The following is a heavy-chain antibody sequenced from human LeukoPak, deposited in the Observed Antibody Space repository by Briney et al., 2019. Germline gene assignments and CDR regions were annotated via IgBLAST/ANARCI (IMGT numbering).Heavy chain of an antibody. J-gene: IGHJ4*02. Sequence: QSGGSLRLSCAASGFTFSRYSMDWVRQAPGKGLEWVSSIGSSGTYIYYEDSVKGRFTISRDNAKNSLYLQMNSLRDDDTAVYYCARGGSYYTNWGQGTLVTVSS. V-gene: IGHV3-21*01. CDR1: GFTFSRYS. CDR2: IGSSGTYI. CDR3: ARGGSYYTN. D-gene: IGHD3-10*01.